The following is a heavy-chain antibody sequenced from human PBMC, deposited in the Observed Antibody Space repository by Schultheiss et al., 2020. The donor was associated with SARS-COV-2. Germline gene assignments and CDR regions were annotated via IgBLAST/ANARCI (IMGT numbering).Heavy chain of an antibody. V-gene: IGHV4-39*01. Sequence: SETLSLTCAVSGGSISSSNWWSWVRQPPGKGLEWIGSIYYSGSTYYNPSLKSRVTISVDTSKNQFSLKLSSVTAADTAVYYCARRGIVVVPAAISRGMDVWGQGTTVTVSS. D-gene: IGHD2-2*02. CDR2: IYYSGST. J-gene: IGHJ6*02. CDR3: ARRGIVVVPAAISRGMDV. CDR1: GGSISSSNW.